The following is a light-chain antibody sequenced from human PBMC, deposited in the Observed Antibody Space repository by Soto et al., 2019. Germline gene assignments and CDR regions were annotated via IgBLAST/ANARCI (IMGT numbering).Light chain of an antibody. CDR2: DNY. CDR3: GTWDTTLNVWV. J-gene: IGLJ3*02. Sequence: QSVLTQPPSVSAAPGQTVTISCSGSSSSVGHESVSWYQSLPGTAPKLLIYDNYKRPSGIPDRFYGSQSGTSATLGITGLQTGDEADYYCGTWDTTLNVWVFGGGTQLTVL. V-gene: IGLV1-51*01. CDR1: SSSVGHES.